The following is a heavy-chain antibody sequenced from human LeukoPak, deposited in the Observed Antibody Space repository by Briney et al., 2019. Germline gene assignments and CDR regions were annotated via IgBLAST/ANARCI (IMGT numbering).Heavy chain of an antibody. Sequence: SETLSLTCAVYGGSFSGYYWSWIRQPPGKGLEWIGEINHSGSTNYNPSLKSRVTISVETSKNQLSLKLSSVTAADTAVYYCARGGERITILGVVITPPDYWGQGTLVTVSS. V-gene: IGHV4-34*01. CDR1: GGSFSGYY. D-gene: IGHD3-3*01. J-gene: IGHJ4*02. CDR2: INHSGST. CDR3: ARGGERITILGVVITPPDY.